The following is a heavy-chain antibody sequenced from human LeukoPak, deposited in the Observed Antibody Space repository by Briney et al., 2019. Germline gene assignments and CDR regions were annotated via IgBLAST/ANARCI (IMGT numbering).Heavy chain of an antibody. D-gene: IGHD3-3*01. V-gene: IGHV3-23*01. J-gene: IGHJ6*04. CDR3: ASSPMYYDFWSGYSSSLDV. CDR1: GFTFSSYG. CDR2: ISGSGGST. Sequence: GGSLRLSCAASGFTFSSYGMSWVRQAPGKGLEWVSAISGSGGSTYYADSVKGRFTISRDNSKNTLYLQMNSLRAEDTAVYYCASSPMYYDFWSGYSSSLDVWGKGTTVTVSS.